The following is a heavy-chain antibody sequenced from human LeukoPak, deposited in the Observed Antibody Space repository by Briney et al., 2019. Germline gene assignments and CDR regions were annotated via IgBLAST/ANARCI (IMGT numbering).Heavy chain of an antibody. CDR2: IYHSGST. CDR1: GGSISSGGYS. CDR3: ARAYGPHYDYVWGSYRYTTYFDY. D-gene: IGHD3-16*02. Sequence: PSETLSLTCAVSGGSISSGGYSWSWIRQPPGKGLEWIGYIYHSGSTYYNPSLKSRVTISVDRSKNQFSLKLSSVTAADTAVYYCARAYGPHYDYVWGSYRYTTYFDYWGQGTLVTVSS. J-gene: IGHJ4*02. V-gene: IGHV4-30-2*01.